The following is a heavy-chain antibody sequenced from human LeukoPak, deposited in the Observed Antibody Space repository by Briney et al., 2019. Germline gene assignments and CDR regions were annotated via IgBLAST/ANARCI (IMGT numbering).Heavy chain of an antibody. Sequence: GGSLRLSCAASRFTFSSYAMSWVRQAPGKGLEWVSAISGSGGSTYYADSVKGRFTISRDNAKNTLDLQMSSLRAEDTAVYYCARFVRGTDAFDVWGQGTMVTVSS. CDR1: RFTFSSYA. CDR2: ISGSGGST. V-gene: IGHV3-23*01. J-gene: IGHJ3*01. D-gene: IGHD3-10*01. CDR3: ARFVRGTDAFDV.